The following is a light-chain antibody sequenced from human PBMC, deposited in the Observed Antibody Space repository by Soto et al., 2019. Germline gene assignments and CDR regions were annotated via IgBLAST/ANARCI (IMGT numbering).Light chain of an antibody. CDR2: LESSGSY. Sequence: QSVLTQSSSASASLGSSVKLTCTLSSGHRTNIIAWHQQQPGNAPRYLMKLESSGSYNKASGVPDRFSGSSSGADRYLTISNLQSEDEAEYYCETWDTNTRVYGTGTKLTVL. CDR1: SGHRTNI. V-gene: IGLV4-60*03. CDR3: ETWDTNTRV. J-gene: IGLJ1*01.